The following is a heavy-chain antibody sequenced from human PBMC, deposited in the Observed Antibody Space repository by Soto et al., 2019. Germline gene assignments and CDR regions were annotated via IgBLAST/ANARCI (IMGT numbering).Heavy chain of an antibody. V-gene: IGHV3-23*01. CDR2: ISGSGGTT. D-gene: IGHD3-3*01. CDR1: GFTFSSSA. CDR3: AKLQITMTTYYYDMDV. Sequence: EVQLLESGGGLVQPGGSLRLSCAASGFTFSSSAMSWVRQGPGRGLEWVSTISGSGGTTYYADSVKGRLTISRDNSKNTLYLQMNSLRAEDTAVYYCAKLQITMTTYYYDMDVWGQGTTVTVSS. J-gene: IGHJ6*02.